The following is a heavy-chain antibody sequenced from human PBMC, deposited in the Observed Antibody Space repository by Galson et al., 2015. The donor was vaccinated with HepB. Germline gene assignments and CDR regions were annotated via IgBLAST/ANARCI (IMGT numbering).Heavy chain of an antibody. CDR1: GFSLSTYW. CDR3: ARRISLVRGIITKPDYYYGMDV. J-gene: IGHJ6*02. D-gene: IGHD3-10*01. Sequence: SLRLSCAASGFSLSTYWMTWVRQAPGKGLEWVAHINQDGSSKSYVDSVKGRFTISRDNAKDSVYLQLDSLRAEDTAVYYCARRISLVRGIITKPDYYYGMDVWGQGTTVTVAS. CDR2: INQDGSSK. V-gene: IGHV3-7*03.